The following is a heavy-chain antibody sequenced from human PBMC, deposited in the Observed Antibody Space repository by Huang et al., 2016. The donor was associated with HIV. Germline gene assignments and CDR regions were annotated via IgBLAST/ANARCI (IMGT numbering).Heavy chain of an antibody. J-gene: IGHJ6*03. Sequence: QGQLVESGGGVVQPGRSLRLSCAASGFSFTSYDMQWVRQVPVKGMYLVSFVSNDVNEKYYADSVKGRFTISRDNFKNTLYLQMNSLRTGDTAVYFCLPAGHVSHYYYMDVWGKGTTVIVSS. CDR1: GFSFTSYD. CDR2: VSNDVNEK. V-gene: IGHV3-30*03. CDR3: LPAGHVSHYYYMDV.